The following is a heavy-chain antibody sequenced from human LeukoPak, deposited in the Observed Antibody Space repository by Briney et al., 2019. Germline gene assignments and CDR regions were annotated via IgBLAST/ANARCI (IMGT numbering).Heavy chain of an antibody. J-gene: IGHJ4*02. CDR1: GFTFRDYT. D-gene: IGHD2-15*01. CDR3: AKDQGLGGGSVWGY. V-gene: IGHV3-23*01. CDR2: ISGSGTNT. Sequence: GGSLRLSCAASGFTFRDYTMNWVRQAPGKGLEWVSAISGSGTNTYYGSSVKGRFTISRDNSKNMLFLEMNSLRAEDTAVYYCAKDQGLGGGSVWGYWGQGMLITVSS.